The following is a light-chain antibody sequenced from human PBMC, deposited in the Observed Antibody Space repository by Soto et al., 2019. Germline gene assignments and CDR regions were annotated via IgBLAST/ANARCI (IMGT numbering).Light chain of an antibody. CDR2: DVS. J-gene: IGKJ1*01. CDR3: QQYNNWPRT. V-gene: IGKV3-15*01. Sequence: EIVMTQSPATLSVSPGERATLSCRASQSVSSNLAWYQQKPGQAPRLLIHDVSTRATVIPARFSGSRSGTEFTLTISSLQSEDFAVYYCQQYNNWPRTFGQGTKVELK. CDR1: QSVSSN.